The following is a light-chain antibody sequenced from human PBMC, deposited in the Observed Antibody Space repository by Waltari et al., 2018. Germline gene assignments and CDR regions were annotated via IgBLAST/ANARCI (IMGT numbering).Light chain of an antibody. CDR3: QQYHTSPFT. V-gene: IGKV4-1*01. CDR2: WAS. CDR1: QSVLSSSNNQNY. J-gene: IGKJ3*01. Sequence: DIVMTQSPDSLAVSLGERATINCKSSQSVLSSSNNQNYLAWYQQKPRQPPKLLIYWASTRESGVPDRFSGSGSGTDFTLTISSLQAEDVAIYYCQQYHTSPFTFGPGTKVDI.